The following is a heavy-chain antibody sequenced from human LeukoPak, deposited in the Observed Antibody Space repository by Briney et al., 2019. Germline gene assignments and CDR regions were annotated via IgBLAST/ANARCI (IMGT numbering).Heavy chain of an antibody. D-gene: IGHD4-17*01. CDR2: IDWDDDK. Sequence: SGPALVKPTQTLTLTCTFSGFSLSTSGMCVSWIRQPPGKALEWLALIDWDDDKYYSTSLKTRLTISKDTSKNQVVLTMTNMDPVEKAPYYCSRIQYGEYDYWGQGTLVTVSS. J-gene: IGHJ4*02. V-gene: IGHV2-70*01. CDR1: GFSLSTSGMC. CDR3: SRIQYGEYDY.